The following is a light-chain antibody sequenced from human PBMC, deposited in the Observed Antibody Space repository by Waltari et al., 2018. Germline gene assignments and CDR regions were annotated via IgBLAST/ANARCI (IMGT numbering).Light chain of an antibody. V-gene: IGKV3-11*01. CDR2: DAS. CDR3: QQRSGWFT. CDR1: QSVSSA. Sequence: EIVLTQSPATLSLSPGERATLSCRASQSVSSALAWYQQKPGQSPRLLIYDASNRAAGIPARFSGSGSGTDFTLTISSLEPEDFAVYYCQQRSGWFTFSPGTKVDIK. J-gene: IGKJ3*01.